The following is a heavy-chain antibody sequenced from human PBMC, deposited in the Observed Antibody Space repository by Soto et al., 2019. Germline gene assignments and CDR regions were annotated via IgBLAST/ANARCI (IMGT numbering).Heavy chain of an antibody. V-gene: IGHV4-34*01. CDR1: GGSFSGYY. CDR2: INHSGST. Sequence: QVQLQQWGAGLLKPSETLSLTCAVYGGSFSGYYWSWIRQPPGKGLEWIGEINHSGSTNYTPSLKSPVTISVDTAKNQFSLKLSSVTAADTAVYYCARGSVDTDLDYWGQGALVTVSS. CDR3: ARGSVDTDLDY. J-gene: IGHJ4*02. D-gene: IGHD5-18*01.